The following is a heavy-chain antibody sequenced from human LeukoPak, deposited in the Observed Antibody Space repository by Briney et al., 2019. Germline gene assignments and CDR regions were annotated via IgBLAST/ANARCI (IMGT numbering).Heavy chain of an antibody. V-gene: IGHV4-59*12. CDR1: GGSLSSYY. J-gene: IGHJ5*02. D-gene: IGHD2-21*01. Sequence: PSETLSLTCTVSGGSLSSYYWSWIRQPPGKELEWIGYIYYSGSTNYNPSLTRRVTISLDHSKNHFSLKLRSVTTAEPAVVFFSRYSNGVAGARLFDHWGQGTLVTVSS. CDR2: IYYSGST. CDR3: SRYSNGVAGARLFDH.